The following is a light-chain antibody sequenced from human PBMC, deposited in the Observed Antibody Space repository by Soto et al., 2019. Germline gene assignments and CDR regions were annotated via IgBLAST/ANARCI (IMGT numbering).Light chain of an antibody. CDR3: QQYSTYAHSA. CDR1: QSISIW. V-gene: IGKV1-5*03. J-gene: IGKJ1*01. Sequence: DIQMTQSPSTLSASVGDRVTITCRASQSISIWLAWYQQKPGKAPKILIYKASSLESGVPSRFRGSGSWAELALTMTSLQPDDFATYDRQQYSTYAHSAVGQGTKVDIK. CDR2: KAS.